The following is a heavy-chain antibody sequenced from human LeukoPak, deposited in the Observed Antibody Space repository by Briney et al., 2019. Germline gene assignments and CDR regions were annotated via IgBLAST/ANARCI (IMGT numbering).Heavy chain of an antibody. CDR3: ARGRDYSDTNGYYYFDY. D-gene: IGHD3-22*01. CDR1: GGSLSGYY. Sequence: SETLSLTCTVSGGSLSGYYWTWIRQPAGKGLEWIGRIYTTGTTKYNPSLKSRVTMSVDTSKNQFSLKLTSVTAADTAVYYCARGRDYSDTNGYYYFDYWGQGTLVTVSS. J-gene: IGHJ4*02. V-gene: IGHV4-4*07. CDR2: IYTTGTT.